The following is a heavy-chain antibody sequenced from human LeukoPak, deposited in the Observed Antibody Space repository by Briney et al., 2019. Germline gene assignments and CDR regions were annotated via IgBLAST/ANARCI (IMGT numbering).Heavy chain of an antibody. CDR1: GFTSSSFT. J-gene: IGHJ4*02. D-gene: IGHD3-22*01. V-gene: IGHV3-23*01. Sequence: TGGSLRLSCAASGFTSSSFTMSWVRQAPGKGLEWISAISASGDKTYYADSVKGRFTISRDNSKDTLYLQMNSLTAEDTAVYYCARDYYDSTGYYFDYWGQGTLVTVSS. CDR2: ISASGDKT. CDR3: ARDYYDSTGYYFDY.